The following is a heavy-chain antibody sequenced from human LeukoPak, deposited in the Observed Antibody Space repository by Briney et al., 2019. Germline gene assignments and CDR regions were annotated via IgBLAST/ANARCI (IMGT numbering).Heavy chain of an antibody. CDR1: GGSISAHN. Sequence: PSETLSLTCTVSGGSISAHNWSWIRQPPGKGLEWIAYIYYSGHTNYSPSLRSRVSISVYTSQNHFSLSLSSVTAADTAVYFCARHADSGSGYYDYWGQGALATVPS. CDR3: ARHADSGSGYYDY. J-gene: IGHJ4*02. CDR2: IYYSGHT. V-gene: IGHV4-59*08. D-gene: IGHD3-3*01.